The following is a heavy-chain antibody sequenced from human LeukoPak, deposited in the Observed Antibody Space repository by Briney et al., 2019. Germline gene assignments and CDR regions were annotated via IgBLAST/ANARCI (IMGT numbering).Heavy chain of an antibody. J-gene: IGHJ4*02. CDR1: GGTFSSYA. CDR2: IIPIFGTA. D-gene: IGHD3-22*01. V-gene: IGHV1-69*13. CDR3: ARGRDSSGYYLVNDY. Sequence: ASVKVSCKASGGTFSSYAISWVRQAPGQGLEWMGGIIPIFGTANYAQKFQGRVTITADESTSTAYMELSSLRSEDTAVYYCARGRDSSGYYLVNDYWGQGTLVTVSS.